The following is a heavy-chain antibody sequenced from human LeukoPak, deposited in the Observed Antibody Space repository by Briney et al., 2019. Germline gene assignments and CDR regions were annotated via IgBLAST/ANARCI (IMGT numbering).Heavy chain of an antibody. V-gene: IGHV3-23*01. Sequence: GGSLRLSCEASGFTFSSYAMSWVRQAPGKGLEWVSSISGSGGSAYYADSVKGRFTISRDNSKNTLYVQMTSLRAEDTAVYYCARDLRGNDDNVGYFDYWGQGTLVTVSS. D-gene: IGHD1-1*01. CDR1: GFTFSSYA. CDR2: ISGSGGSA. J-gene: IGHJ4*02. CDR3: ARDLRGNDDNVGYFDY.